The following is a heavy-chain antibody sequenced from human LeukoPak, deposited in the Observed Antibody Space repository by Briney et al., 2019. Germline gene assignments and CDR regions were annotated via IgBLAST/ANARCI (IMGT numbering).Heavy chain of an antibody. CDR3: ARNYYDSSGSG. D-gene: IGHD3-22*01. J-gene: IGHJ4*02. CDR2: IYYSGST. V-gene: IGHV4-39*01. Sequence: PSETLSLTCTVSGGSISSSSYYWGWIRQPPGKGLEWIGSIYYSGSTYYNPSLKSRVTISVDTSKNQFSLKLSSVTAADTAVNYCARNYYDSSGSGWGQGTLVTVSS. CDR1: GGSISSSSYY.